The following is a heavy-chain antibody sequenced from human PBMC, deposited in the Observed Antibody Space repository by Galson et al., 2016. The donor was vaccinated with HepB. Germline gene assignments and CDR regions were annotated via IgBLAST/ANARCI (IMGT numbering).Heavy chain of an antibody. CDR1: RFSVSDKY. D-gene: IGHD4-23*01. V-gene: IGHV3-53*01. Sequence: SLRLSCAVSRFSVSDKYMNWVRQAPGKGLEWVSVIYSGGTTYYADSVKGRFTIFRDNLRNTVFLQMNSLRVEDTAVYYCATYGGDLNWDWHFDLWGRGTLLTVSS. CDR3: ATYGGDLNWDWHFDL. CDR2: IYSGGTT. J-gene: IGHJ2*01.